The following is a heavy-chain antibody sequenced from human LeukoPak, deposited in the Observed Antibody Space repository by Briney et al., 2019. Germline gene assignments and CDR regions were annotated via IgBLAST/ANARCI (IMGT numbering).Heavy chain of an antibody. V-gene: IGHV4-34*01. CDR2: INHSGST. Sequence: SETLSLTCAVYGVSFSGYYWSWIRQPPGKGLEWIGEINHSGSTNYNPSLKSRVTISVDTSKNQFSLKLSSVTAADTAVYYCARGPGYYYDSSGYYYARYYYGMDVWGQGTTVTVSS. J-gene: IGHJ6*02. D-gene: IGHD3-22*01. CDR3: ARGPGYYYDSSGYYYARYYYGMDV. CDR1: GVSFSGYY.